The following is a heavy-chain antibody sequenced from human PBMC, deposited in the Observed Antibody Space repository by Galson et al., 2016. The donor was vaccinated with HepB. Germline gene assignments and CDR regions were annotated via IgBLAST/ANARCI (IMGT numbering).Heavy chain of an antibody. Sequence: LRLSCAGSGFTFRTYDMHWVRQAPGKGLEWVAVISYDGSSKYYADSLKGRFAISRDNSRNTLNPQMNSLRAEDTAVYYCARERRPLRFLAPSHDACDIWGQGTMVSVSS. CDR3: ARERRPLRFLAPSHDACDI. J-gene: IGHJ3*02. D-gene: IGHD3-3*01. V-gene: IGHV3-30*09. CDR1: GFTFRTYD. CDR2: ISYDGSSK.